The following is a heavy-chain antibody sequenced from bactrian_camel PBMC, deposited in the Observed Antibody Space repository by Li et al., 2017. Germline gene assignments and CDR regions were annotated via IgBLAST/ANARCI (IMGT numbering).Heavy chain of an antibody. CDR2: IDSRDVP. Sequence: HVQLVESGGGSVQTGGTLRLSCAASGDTYCMTWFRQAPGTKQEGVAAIDSRDVPTYGDSVGGRFTISRDNAKNTLYLQMNNLQTDDTAVYYCSITSWNWGQGTQVTVS. J-gene: IGHJ4*01. CDR3: SITSWN. V-gene: IGHV3S53*01. CDR1: GDTYC. D-gene: IGHD7*01.